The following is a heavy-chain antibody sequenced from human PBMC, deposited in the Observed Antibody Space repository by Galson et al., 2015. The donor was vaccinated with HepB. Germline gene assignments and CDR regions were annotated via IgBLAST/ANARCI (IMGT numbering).Heavy chain of an antibody. D-gene: IGHD2/OR15-2a*01. CDR1: GFTFSNYG. V-gene: IGHV3-33*01. CDR2: IWKDGSNK. CDR3: AREDRYTYIVTYDL. Sequence: SLRLSCAASGFTFSNYGMHWVRQALGKGLEWVALIWKDGSNKYYADSVKGRFSISKDNSKNVVYLQMNSLGDDDTATYFCAREDRYTYIVTYDLWGQGARVTVSS. J-gene: IGHJ4*02.